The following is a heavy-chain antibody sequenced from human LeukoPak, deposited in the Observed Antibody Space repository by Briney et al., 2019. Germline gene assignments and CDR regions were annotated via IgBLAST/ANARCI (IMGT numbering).Heavy chain of an antibody. CDR3: AREQPDYYDSSGNRNWFDP. J-gene: IGHJ5*02. CDR1: GYTFTSYG. CDR2: SSAYNGNT. Sequence: GAAVTVSCKGCGYTFTSYGSSGLGQAPGQGVEGMGWSSAYNGNTNYAQKLQGRVTMTTDTSTSTAYMWMRSLRSDDTAVYYCAREQPDYYDSSGNRNWFDPWGQGTLVTVSS. D-gene: IGHD3-22*01. V-gene: IGHV1-18*01.